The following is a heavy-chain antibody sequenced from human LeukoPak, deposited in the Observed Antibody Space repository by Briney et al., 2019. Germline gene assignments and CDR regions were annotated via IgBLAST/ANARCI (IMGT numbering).Heavy chain of an antibody. CDR3: ARDMYDNGWSSFDY. CDR2: ISFDGTNK. CDR1: GFTFSNYA. Sequence: PGGSLRLSCAASGFTFSNYAMHWVRQAPGKGLEWVAVISFDGTNKYYANSVQGRFIISRDNSKNTLYLQVNSLRAEDTALYYCARDMYDNGWSSFDYWGQGTLVTVSS. D-gene: IGHD3-10*01. J-gene: IGHJ4*02. V-gene: IGHV3-30-3*01.